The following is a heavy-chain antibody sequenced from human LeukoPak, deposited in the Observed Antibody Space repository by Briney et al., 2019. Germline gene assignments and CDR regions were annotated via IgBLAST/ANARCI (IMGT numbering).Heavy chain of an antibody. CDR2: IYYSGST. V-gene: IGHV4-39*01. J-gene: IGHJ5*02. Sequence: SETLSLTCTVPGGSISSSSYYWGWIRQPPGKGLEWIGSIYYSGSTYYNPSLKSRVTISVDTSKNQFSLKLSSVTAADTAVYYCAPLKMATIGMRVGDNNWFDPWGQGTLVTVSS. D-gene: IGHD5-24*01. CDR1: GGSISSSSYY. CDR3: APLKMATIGMRVGDNNWFDP.